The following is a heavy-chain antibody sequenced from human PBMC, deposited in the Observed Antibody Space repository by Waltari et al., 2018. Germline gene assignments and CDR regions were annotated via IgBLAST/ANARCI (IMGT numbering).Heavy chain of an antibody. CDR2: IKQDGSEK. CDR1: GFTFSNFW. V-gene: IGHV3-7*03. CDR3: TRDKYYYYYGMDV. Sequence: EVQLVESGGGLVQPGGSLRLSCAASGFTFSNFWMSWVRQAPGKGPEWVAKIKQDGSEKYYVDSVKGRFTISRDYARNSLYLQMNSLRDEDTAVYYCTRDKYYYYYGMDVWGQGTTVTVSS. J-gene: IGHJ6*02.